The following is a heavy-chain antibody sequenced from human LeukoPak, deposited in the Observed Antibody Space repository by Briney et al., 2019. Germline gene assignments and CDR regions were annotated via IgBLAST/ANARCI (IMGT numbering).Heavy chain of an antibody. CDR3: AKSQGNYYFEY. J-gene: IGHJ4*02. D-gene: IGHD1-7*01. V-gene: IGHV3-30*18. CDR1: GFTFSSYG. CDR2: ISYDGTNK. Sequence: GGSLRLSCAASGFTFSSYGMHWVRQAPGKGLEWVAVISYDGTNKYYADSVKGRFTISRDNSKNTLYLQMNSLGAEDTAVFYCAKSQGNYYFEYWGQGTLVTVSS.